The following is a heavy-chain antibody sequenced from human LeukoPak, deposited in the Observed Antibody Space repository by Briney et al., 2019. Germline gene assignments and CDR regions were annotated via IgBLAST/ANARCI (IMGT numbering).Heavy chain of an antibody. J-gene: IGHJ4*02. V-gene: IGHV3-66*01. CDR3: ARDSEFEASPQYYFDF. CDR1: GFTFSSYS. CDR2: IYSGGST. Sequence: GGSLRLSCAASGFTFSSYSMNWVRQAPGKGLEWVSVIYSGGSTYYADSVKGRFTISRDTSKNTLYLQMSSLRAEDTAIYYCARDSEFEASPQYYFDFWGQGTLVTVSS. D-gene: IGHD1-26*01.